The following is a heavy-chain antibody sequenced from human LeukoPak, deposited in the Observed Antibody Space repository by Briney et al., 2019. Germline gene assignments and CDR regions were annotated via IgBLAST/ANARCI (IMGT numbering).Heavy chain of an antibody. D-gene: IGHD1-26*01. J-gene: IGHJ4*02. CDR1: GYTFTSYS. V-gene: IGHV1-18*01. Sequence: ASVKVSCKASGYTFTSYSISCVRQAPGQGLEWMGWISAYNGNTNYAQKLQARVTMTTDTSTTTAYMELRSLRSDGTALYYLGRSSGRYYATPDFWGQGTLVTVSS. CDR2: ISAYNGNT. CDR3: GRSSGRYYATPDF.